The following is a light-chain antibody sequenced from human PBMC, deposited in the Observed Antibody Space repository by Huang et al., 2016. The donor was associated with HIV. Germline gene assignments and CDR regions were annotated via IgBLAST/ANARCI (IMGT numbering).Light chain of an antibody. CDR3: QQYDSSPPS. Sequence: DIVLTQSPGTLSLSLGEGATLSCRASQTISNNYLAWYQQKPGQAPSLLIYGASRRAAGVPDKFSGSGSGTDFTLAISRLEPEDCAVFYCQQYDSSPPSFGQGTKLEIK. CDR2: GAS. J-gene: IGKJ2*03. V-gene: IGKV3-20*01. CDR1: QTISNNY.